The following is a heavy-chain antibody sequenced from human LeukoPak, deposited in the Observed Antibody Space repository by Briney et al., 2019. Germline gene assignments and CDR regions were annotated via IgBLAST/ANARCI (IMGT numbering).Heavy chain of an antibody. CDR2: ISGSSSYI. D-gene: IGHD3-22*01. CDR1: GFTFSNYY. J-gene: IGHJ5*02. CDR3: ARDVYYYDSSGFDP. Sequence: PGGSLRLSCAASGFTFSNYYMNWVRQAPGKGLEWVSSISGSSSYIYYADSVKGRFTISRDNAKNSLYLQMNSLRAKDTAVYYCARDVYYYDSSGFDPWGQGTLVTVSS. V-gene: IGHV3-21*01.